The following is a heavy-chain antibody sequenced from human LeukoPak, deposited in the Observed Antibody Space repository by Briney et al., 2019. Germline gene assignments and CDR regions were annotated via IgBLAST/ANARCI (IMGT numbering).Heavy chain of an antibody. J-gene: IGHJ3*02. CDR1: GGSISSSNYY. V-gene: IGHV4-39*01. D-gene: IGHD5-18*01. CDR3: ARDTMVTSAFDI. CDR2: IYYSGST. Sequence: SGTLSLTCTVSGGSISSSNYYWGWIRQPPGKGLEWIGSIYYSGSTYYNPSLKSRVTISVDTSKNQFSLKLSSVTAADTAVYYCARDTMVTSAFDIWGQGTMVTVSS.